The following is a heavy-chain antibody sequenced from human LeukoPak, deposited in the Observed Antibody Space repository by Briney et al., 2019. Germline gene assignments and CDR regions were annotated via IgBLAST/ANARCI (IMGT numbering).Heavy chain of an antibody. CDR2: IRYTGNT. CDR1: GGSISSYY. CDR3: ARSGEYSFGLDQ. V-gene: IGHV4-59*01. Sequence: PSETLSLTCTVSGGSISSYYWNWIRQPPGKGLRWMGNIRYTGNTNYNPSLKSRVTISVDTSKNQFSLKLSAVTAADTAVYYCARSGEYSFGLDQWGQGTLVTVSS. D-gene: IGHD5-18*01. J-gene: IGHJ4*02.